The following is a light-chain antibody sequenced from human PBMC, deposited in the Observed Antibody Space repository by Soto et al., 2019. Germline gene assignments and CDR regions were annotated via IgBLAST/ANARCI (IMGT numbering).Light chain of an antibody. V-gene: IGLV2-18*02. Sequence: QSVLTQPPSVSGSPGQSVTISCTGTSSDVGSYNRVSWYQQPPGTAPKLMIYEVSNRPSGVPDRFSGSKSGNTASLTISGLQAEDEADYYCSSYTSSSTLVFGGGTHLTVL. CDR2: EVS. CDR3: SSYTSSSTLV. CDR1: SSDVGSYNR. J-gene: IGLJ2*01.